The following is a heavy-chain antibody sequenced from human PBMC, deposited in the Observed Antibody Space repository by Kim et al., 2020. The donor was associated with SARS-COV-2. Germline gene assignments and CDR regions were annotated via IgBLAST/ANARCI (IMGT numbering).Heavy chain of an antibody. D-gene: IGHD6-19*01. J-gene: IGHJ4*02. CDR3: AKDLRLGSGWYLDY. Sequence: ADAVKGRITISRDNSKNTLYLQMNSLRAEDTAVYYWAKDLRLGSGWYLDYWGQGTLVTVSS. V-gene: IGHV3-30*02.